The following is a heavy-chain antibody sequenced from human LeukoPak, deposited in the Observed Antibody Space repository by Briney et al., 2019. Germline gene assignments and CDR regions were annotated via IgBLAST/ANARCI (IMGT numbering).Heavy chain of an antibody. Sequence: SSETLSLTCAVYGGSFSGYYWSWICQPPGKGLEWIGEINHSGSTNYNPSLKSRVTISVDTSKNQFSLKLNSVTAADTAVYYCARDEGRDAFDFWGQGTMVTVSP. CDR2: INHSGST. V-gene: IGHV4-34*01. J-gene: IGHJ3*01. CDR3: ARDEGRDAFDF. CDR1: GGSFSGYY. D-gene: IGHD1-26*01.